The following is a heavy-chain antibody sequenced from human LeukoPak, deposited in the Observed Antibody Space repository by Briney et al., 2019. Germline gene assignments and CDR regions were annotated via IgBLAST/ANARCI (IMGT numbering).Heavy chain of an antibody. V-gene: IGHV3-74*01. J-gene: IGHJ6*02. D-gene: IGHD6-13*01. CDR3: TRVQAGRAGLMDV. CDR1: GFTFSSYW. CDR2: ISTDGSSR. Sequence: PGGSLRLSCAASGFTFSSYWMHWLRQEPRKGLVWVSRISTDGSSRSYADSVKGRFTTSRDNAKNTLYLQMNSLRAEDTALYYCTRVQAGRAGLMDVWGRGTTVTVSS.